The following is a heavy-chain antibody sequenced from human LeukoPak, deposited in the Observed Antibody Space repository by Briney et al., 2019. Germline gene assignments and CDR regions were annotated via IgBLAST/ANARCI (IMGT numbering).Heavy chain of an antibody. D-gene: IGHD5-12*01. V-gene: IGHV3-48*03. CDR3: ARDGDIVATIAFCDY. Sequence: QPGGSLRLSCAASGFTFSSYEMNWVRQAPGKGLEWVSYISSSGTTIYYADSVKGRFTISRDNAKNSLYLQMNSLRAEDTAVYYCARDGDIVATIAFCDYWGQGTLVTVS. J-gene: IGHJ4*02. CDR2: ISSSGTTI. CDR1: GFTFSSYE.